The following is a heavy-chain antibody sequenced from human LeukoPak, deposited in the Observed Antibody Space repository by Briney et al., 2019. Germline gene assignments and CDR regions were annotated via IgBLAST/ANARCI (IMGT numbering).Heavy chain of an antibody. CDR3: ASGIVGAYALAR. J-gene: IGHJ5*02. V-gene: IGHV3-74*01. D-gene: IGHD1-26*01. CDR2: INTDGSST. Sequence: GGSLRLSCAASGFTFSSYWMHWVRQAPGKGLVWVSRINTDGSSTSYADSVKGRFTISRDNAKNTQYLQMNSLRAEDTAIYYCASGIVGAYALARWGQGTLVTVSS. CDR1: GFTFSSYW.